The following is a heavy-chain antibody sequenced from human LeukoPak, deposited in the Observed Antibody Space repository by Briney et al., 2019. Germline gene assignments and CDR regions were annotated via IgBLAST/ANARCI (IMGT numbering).Heavy chain of an antibody. D-gene: IGHD2-21*01. Sequence: GGSLRLSKAASGFTFSYYGMSWVRQAPGKGLEWVSGFGHNGGITYADSVKGRFTISRDNSKNTLYLQMNSLRAEDTAVYFCAKQAGWGGYFYFLPFDFWGRGTLVTVSS. CDR2: FGHNGGIT. J-gene: IGHJ4*02. V-gene: IGHV3-23*01. CDR1: GFTFSYYG. CDR3: AKQAGWGGYFYFLPFDF.